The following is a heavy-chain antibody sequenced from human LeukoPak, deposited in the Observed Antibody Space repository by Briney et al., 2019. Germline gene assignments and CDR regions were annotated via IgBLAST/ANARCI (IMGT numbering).Heavy chain of an antibody. J-gene: IGHJ5*02. CDR2: IRGGKDST. D-gene: IGHD1-1*01. CDR1: GFTFNIYA. CDR3: ATKRGQGTQLNYNWFDP. Sequence: GGSLRLSCAASGFTFNIYAMYWVCHAPGKGLEWVSSIRGGKDSTYYADSVKGRFTISRDNSRSTRYLQKNNLRADDTALYYCATKRGQGTQLNYNWFDPWGQGTLVTVSS. V-gene: IGHV3-23*01.